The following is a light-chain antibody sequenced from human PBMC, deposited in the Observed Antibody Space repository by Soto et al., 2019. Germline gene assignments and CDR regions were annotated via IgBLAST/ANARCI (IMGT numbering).Light chain of an antibody. CDR1: NSDIGRYNY. Sequence: QSALTQPASVSGSPGQSITISCTGTNSDIGRYNYVSWYQQYPGKAPKLMIYQVTNRPSGVSNRFSGSKSANTASLTISGLQADDEADYYCSSYTTSTTVVFGGGTKVTVL. CDR3: SSYTTSTTVV. J-gene: IGLJ2*01. CDR2: QVT. V-gene: IGLV2-14*01.